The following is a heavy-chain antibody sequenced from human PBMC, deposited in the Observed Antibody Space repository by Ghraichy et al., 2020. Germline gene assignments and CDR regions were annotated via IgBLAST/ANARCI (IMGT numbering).Heavy chain of an antibody. CDR1: GVTVSDNY. D-gene: IGHD2-8*02. Sequence: GSLNISCVASGVTVSDNYMLWFRQAPGKGLEWVSLIYSGGGTDYADSVRGRFTISRDKSKNTLYLQMHSLRAEDTAVYYCARDGPGGGIRGQGTLVTVSS. CDR3: ARDGPGGGI. V-gene: IGHV3-53*01. J-gene: IGHJ4*02. CDR2: IYSGGGT.